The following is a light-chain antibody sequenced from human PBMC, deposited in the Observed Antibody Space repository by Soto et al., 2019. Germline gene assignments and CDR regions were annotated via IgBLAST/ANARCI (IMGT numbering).Light chain of an antibody. V-gene: IGKV1-33*01. CDR3: QQYDNLPLT. CDR1: QDIANY. J-gene: IGKJ4*01. CDR2: DAS. Sequence: DIQMTQSPSSLSASVGDRVTITCQASQDIANYLNWYQQKAGRAPKFLIYDASNLETGVPSRFSGSGSGTDFTFTISSLQPGDIATYYCQQYDNLPLTFGGGTKVDIK.